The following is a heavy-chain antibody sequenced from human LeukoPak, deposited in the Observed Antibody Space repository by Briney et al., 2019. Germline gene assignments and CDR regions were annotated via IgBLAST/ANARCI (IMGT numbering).Heavy chain of an antibody. V-gene: IGHV1-18*01. D-gene: IGHD6-19*01. J-gene: IGHJ4*02. Sequence: ASVKVSCTASGYVFTTYGISWVRQAPGQGLEWMGWISAYNSNTNYAQNLQGRVTMTTDTSTGTAYMELRSLTSDDTAVYYCARVRPWANEWLPHLDFWGQGTLVTVSS. CDR3: ARVRPWANEWLPHLDF. CDR2: ISAYNSNT. CDR1: GYVFTTYG.